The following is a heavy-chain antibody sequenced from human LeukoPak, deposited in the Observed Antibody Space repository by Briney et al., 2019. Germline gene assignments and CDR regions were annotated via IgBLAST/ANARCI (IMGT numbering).Heavy chain of an antibody. CDR3: AKRGVVIRVILVGFHKEAYYFDS. V-gene: IGHV3-23*01. J-gene: IGHJ4*02. D-gene: IGHD3-22*01. CDR1: GITLSNYG. CDR2: ISDTGGRT. Sequence: GGSLRLSCAASGITLSNYGMTWVRQAPGKGLEWVAGISDTGGRTNYADSVKGRFTTSRDNPKNTLYLQMNSLRAEDTAVYFCAKRGVVIRVILVGFHKEAYYFDSWGQGALVTVSS.